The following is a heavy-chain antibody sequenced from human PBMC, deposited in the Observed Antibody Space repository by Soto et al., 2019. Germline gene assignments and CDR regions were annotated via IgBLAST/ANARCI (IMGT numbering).Heavy chain of an antibody. D-gene: IGHD1-26*01. V-gene: IGHV3-30-3*01. CDR2: ISYDGSNE. CDR1: GFTFSSYA. Sequence: QVQLVESGGGAVQPGRSLRLSCAASGFTFSSYAMHWVRQAPGKGLKWVAVISYDGSNEYYADSVKGRFTISRDNSKNTLYLQMNSLRAEDTAVYYCARERGSYSSAVVDYWGQGTLVTVSS. CDR3: ARERGSYSSAVVDY. J-gene: IGHJ4*02.